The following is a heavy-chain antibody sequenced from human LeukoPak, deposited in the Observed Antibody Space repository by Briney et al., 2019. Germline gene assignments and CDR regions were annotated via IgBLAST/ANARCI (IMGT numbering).Heavy chain of an antibody. J-gene: IGHJ4*02. V-gene: IGHV3-74*01. D-gene: IGHD5-18*01. CDR1: GFTFSNYW. Sequence: GGSLRLSCAASGFTFSNYWTHWGRHAPGKGLVWVSRINSDGSTTTYADSVKGRFTISRDNAENTLYLQMNSLSAEDTAVYYCARGGSYSYGPFDYWGQGTLSTVSS. CDR3: ARGGSYSYGPFDY. CDR2: INSDGSTT.